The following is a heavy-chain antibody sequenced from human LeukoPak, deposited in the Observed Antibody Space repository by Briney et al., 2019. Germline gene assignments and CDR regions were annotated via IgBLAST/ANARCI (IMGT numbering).Heavy chain of an antibody. J-gene: IGHJ4*02. CDR2: ISSSSSYI. CDR1: GFTFSSYS. CDR3: ARIPGAAAGH. D-gene: IGHD6-13*01. V-gene: IGHV3-21*01. Sequence: GGSLRLSCAASGFTFSSYSMNWVRQAPGKGLEWVSSISSSSSYIYYADSVKGRFTISRDNAKNSLYLQMDSLRAEDTAVYYCARIPGAAAGHRGQGTLVTVSS.